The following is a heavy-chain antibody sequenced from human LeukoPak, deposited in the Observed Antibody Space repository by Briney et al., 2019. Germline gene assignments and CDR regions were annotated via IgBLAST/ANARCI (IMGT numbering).Heavy chain of an antibody. CDR1: GYNFNTYW. CDR3: ARLPSGCYLEY. V-gene: IGHV5-51*01. Sequence: GESLNIFCKGSGYNFNTYWIAWVRKMPGKGLECMGIIYPGDSDTRYSPSFRGQATISAGKSISTAYLQWTSLKASDTAIYYCARLPSGCYLEYWGQGTQVTVSS. CDR2: IYPGDSDT. J-gene: IGHJ4*02. D-gene: IGHD1-26*01.